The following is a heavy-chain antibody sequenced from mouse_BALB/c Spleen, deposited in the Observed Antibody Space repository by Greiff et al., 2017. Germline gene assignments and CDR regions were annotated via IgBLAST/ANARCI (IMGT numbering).Heavy chain of an antibody. CDR2: INSNGGST. D-gene: IGHD2-14*01. J-gene: IGHJ4*01. Sequence: EVKLMESGGGLVQPGGSLKLSCAASGFTFSSYGMSWVRQTPDKRLELVATINSNGGSTYYPDSVKGRFTISRDNAKNTLYLQMSSLKSEDTAMYYCAREGRYDLYYYAMDYWGQGTSVTVSS. V-gene: IGHV5-6-3*01. CDR1: GFTFSSYG. CDR3: AREGRYDLYYYAMDY.